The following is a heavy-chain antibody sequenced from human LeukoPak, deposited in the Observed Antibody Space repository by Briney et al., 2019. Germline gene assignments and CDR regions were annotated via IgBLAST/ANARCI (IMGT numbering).Heavy chain of an antibody. D-gene: IGHD3-3*01. CDR1: GGSFSGYY. CDR2: INHSGST. CDR3: ARYHLRGSGYYTNINCFDP. Sequence: PSETLSLTCAVSGGSFSGYYWSWIRQPPGKGLEWMGEINHSGSTNYNPSLKSRVTISVDTSKNQFSLKLSSVTAADTAVYYCARYHLRGSGYYTNINCFDPWGQGTLVTVSS. V-gene: IGHV4-34*01. J-gene: IGHJ5*02.